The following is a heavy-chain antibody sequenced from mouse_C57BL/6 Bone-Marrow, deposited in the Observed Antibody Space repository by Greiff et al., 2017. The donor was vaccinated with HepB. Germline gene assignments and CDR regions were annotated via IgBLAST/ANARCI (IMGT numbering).Heavy chain of an antibody. J-gene: IGHJ2*01. Sequence: EVKVVESEGGLVQPGSSMKLSCTASGFTFSDYYMAWVRQVPEKGLEWVANINYDGSSTYYLDSLKSRFIISRDNAKNIPYLQMGSLKSEDTATYYCAREVITTVLADYWGQGTTLTVSS. V-gene: IGHV5-16*01. D-gene: IGHD1-1*01. CDR3: AREVITTVLADY. CDR2: INYDGSST. CDR1: GFTFSDYY.